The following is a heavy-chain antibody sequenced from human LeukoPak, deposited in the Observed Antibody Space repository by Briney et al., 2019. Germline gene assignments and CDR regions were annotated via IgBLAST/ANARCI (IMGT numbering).Heavy chain of an antibody. CDR2: INHSGST. CDR3: ARFSRQGFDY. CDR1: GGSFSGYY. Sequence: SETLSLTCAVYGGSFSGYYWSWIRQPPGKGLEWIGEINHSGSTNYNPSLKSRVTISVDTSKNQFSLKLSSVTAADTAVYHCARFSRQGFDYWGQGTLVTVSS. V-gene: IGHV4-34*01. J-gene: IGHJ4*02.